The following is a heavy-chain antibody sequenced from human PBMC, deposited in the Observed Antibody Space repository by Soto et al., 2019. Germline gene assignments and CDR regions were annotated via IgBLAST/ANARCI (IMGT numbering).Heavy chain of an antibody. D-gene: IGHD6-6*01. CDR2: IIPAFGTP. J-gene: IGHJ4*02. V-gene: IGHV1-69*01. CDR3: AREGLRRGALDY. Sequence: QVQLVQSGAEVKKPGSSVKVSCAASGGSLNNYAVSWVRRTPGQGFEWLGEIIPAFGTPNYAQKFQDRVTYTADVLTNTVIMALSSLRSEDTAEYYCAREGLRRGALDYWGQGSLVTVSS. CDR1: GGSLNNYA.